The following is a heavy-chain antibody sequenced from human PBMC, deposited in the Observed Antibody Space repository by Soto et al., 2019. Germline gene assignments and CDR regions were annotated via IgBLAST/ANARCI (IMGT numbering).Heavy chain of an antibody. Sequence: QVQLVESGGGVVQPGRSLRLSCVGSGFKLTDYGLNWVRQTPGKGLEGVAISWFDGSIAYYAESVKGRFTISRDDSRNTVYLHMNSLRGEDTAMYYCARDGARIDSSGKFDYWGQGTQVTVSS. J-gene: IGHJ4*02. V-gene: IGHV3-33*01. CDR2: SWFDGSIA. CDR1: GFKLTDYG. CDR3: ARDGARIDSSGKFDY. D-gene: IGHD3-22*01.